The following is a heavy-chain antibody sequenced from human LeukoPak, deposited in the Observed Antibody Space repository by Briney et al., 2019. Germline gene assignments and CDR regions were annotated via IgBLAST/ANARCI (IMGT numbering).Heavy chain of an antibody. CDR1: GFTFDDYA. V-gene: IGHV3-9*03. Sequence: GGSLRLSCAASGFTFDDYAMHWVRQAPGKGLEWVSGISWNSGSIGYADSVKGRFTISRDNAKNSLYLQMNSLRAEDMASYYCAKDVAYDSSGYSSFDYWGQGTLVTVSS. D-gene: IGHD3-22*01. J-gene: IGHJ4*02. CDR3: AKDVAYDSSGYSSFDY. CDR2: ISWNSGSI.